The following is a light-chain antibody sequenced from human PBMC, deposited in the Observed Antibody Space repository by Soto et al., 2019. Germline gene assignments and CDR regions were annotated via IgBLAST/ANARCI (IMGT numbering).Light chain of an antibody. J-gene: IGKJ1*01. V-gene: IGKV3-15*01. CDR3: LQYHYWPWT. CDR2: DAS. CDR1: QSVTNK. Sequence: EMLMTQSPASLSVPPGEKVSLSCWASQSVTNKLAWYQQRPGQPPRLLLYDASTRATGVPATFSGSGSGTDFTLTISSLQSEDLGFYYCLQYHYWPWTFGQGTKVDIK.